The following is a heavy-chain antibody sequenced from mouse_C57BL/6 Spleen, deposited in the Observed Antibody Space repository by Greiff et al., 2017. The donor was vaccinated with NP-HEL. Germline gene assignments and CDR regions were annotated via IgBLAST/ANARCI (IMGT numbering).Heavy chain of an antibody. J-gene: IGHJ1*03. CDR2: ISDGGSYT. D-gene: IGHD1-1*01. CDR3: ARVPIYYYGSRWYFDV. CDR1: GFTFSSYA. V-gene: IGHV5-4*03. Sequence: EVKLVESGGGLVKPGGSLKLSCAASGFTFSSYAMSWVRQTPEKRLEWVATISDGGSYTYYPDNVKGRFTISRDNAKNNLYLQMSHLKSEDTAMYYCARVPIYYYGSRWYFDVWGTGTTVTVSS.